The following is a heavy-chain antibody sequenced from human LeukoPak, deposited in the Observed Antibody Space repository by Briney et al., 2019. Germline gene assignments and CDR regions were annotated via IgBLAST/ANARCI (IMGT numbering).Heavy chain of an antibody. CDR3: ARDGYGGYVAHFDY. J-gene: IGHJ4*02. V-gene: IGHV1-69*05. Sequence: SVKVSCKASGGTFSSYAIGWVRQAPGQGLEWMGRIIPIYGTANYAQKFQGRVTITTDESTSTAYMELSSLRSEDTAVYYCARDGYGGYVAHFDYWGQGTLVTVSA. CDR1: GGTFSSYA. D-gene: IGHD4-17*01. CDR2: IIPIYGTA.